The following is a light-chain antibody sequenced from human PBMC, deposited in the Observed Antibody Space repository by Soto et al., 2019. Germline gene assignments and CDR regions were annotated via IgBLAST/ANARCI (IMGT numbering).Light chain of an antibody. CDR2: TND. CDR1: SSNIGNNY. J-gene: IGLJ3*02. V-gene: IGLV1-47*01. Sequence: QAVVIQPPSVSGTPGQRVTISCSGSSSNIGNNYLYWYHQLPGAAPKLLIYTNDQRPSGVPDRFSGSKSGTSASLAISGLRSEDEAYYYCATWDDTLTGVVFGGGTKLTVL. CDR3: ATWDDTLTGVV.